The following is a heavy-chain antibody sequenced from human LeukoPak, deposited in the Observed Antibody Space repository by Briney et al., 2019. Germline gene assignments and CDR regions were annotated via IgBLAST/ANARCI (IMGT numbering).Heavy chain of an antibody. CDR2: INHSGST. J-gene: IGHJ4*02. V-gene: IGHV4-34*01. Sequence: SETLSLTCAVYGASFSDYYGSWLRQPPGKGREWIGEINHSGSTNYNPSLKSRFTISIDTSKNQFSLKLSSVIAADTAVYYCASGRGIFGVVHFDYWGQGTLVTVSS. D-gene: IGHD3-3*01. CDR3: ASGRGIFGVVHFDY. CDR1: GASFSDYY.